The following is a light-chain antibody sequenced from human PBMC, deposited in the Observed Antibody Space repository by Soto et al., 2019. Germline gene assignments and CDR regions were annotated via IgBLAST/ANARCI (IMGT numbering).Light chain of an antibody. Sequence: QSALSQPASVSGSPGQSITISCTLTSSDVGLYDYVSWYQQHPGKAPQLMIYAVSNRPSGVSNRFSASKSGNTASLFISGLQAEDEADYYCSSYTSDSSYVFGSGTKVTVL. CDR1: SSDVGLYDY. V-gene: IGLV2-14*01. J-gene: IGLJ1*01. CDR2: AVS. CDR3: SSYTSDSSYV.